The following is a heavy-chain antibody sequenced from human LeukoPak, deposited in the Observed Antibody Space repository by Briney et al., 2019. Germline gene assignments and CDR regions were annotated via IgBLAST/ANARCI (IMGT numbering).Heavy chain of an antibody. CDR3: AKDLAVVIHYGMDV. CDR2: INSDGSTT. D-gene: IGHD4-23*01. V-gene: IGHV3-74*01. Sequence: PGGSLRLSCAASGFTFSSLWMHWVRQAPGKGLVWVSRINSDGSTTSYADSVKGRFTISRDNAKNSLYLQMNSLRAEDTAVYYCAKDLAVVIHYGMDVWGQGTTVTVSS. CDR1: GFTFSSLW. J-gene: IGHJ6*02.